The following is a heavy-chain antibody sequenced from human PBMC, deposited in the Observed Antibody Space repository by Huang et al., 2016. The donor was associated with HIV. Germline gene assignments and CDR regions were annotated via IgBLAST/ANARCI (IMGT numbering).Heavy chain of an antibody. CDR1: GFTFSSFA. CDR3: ARVGNFSVRLAWEKDAFDI. D-gene: IGHD3-3*01. V-gene: IGHV3-23*01. J-gene: IGHJ3*02. Sequence: EVQLLESGGGLVQPGGSLRLSCAASGFTFSSFAMTWVREAPGKGMEGVSVNSGGGIDTYYADSVKGRFTTSRDGSKTTLFLHMRSLRVEDTAVYYCARVGNFSVRLAWEKDAFDIWGQGTTVTVSS. CDR2: NSGGGIDT.